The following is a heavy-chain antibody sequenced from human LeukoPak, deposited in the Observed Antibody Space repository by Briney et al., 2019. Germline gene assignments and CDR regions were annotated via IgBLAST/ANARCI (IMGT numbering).Heavy chain of an antibody. CDR2: ISGSGGST. J-gene: IGHJ4*02. V-gene: IGHV3-23*01. D-gene: IGHD2-15*01. Sequence: GGTLRLSCAASGFTFSRYGMSWVRQAPGKGLEWVSAISGSGGSTYYADSVKGRFIISRDNSKNTLYLQMNSLRAEDTAVYYCAKFALRYCSGGSCHPFDYWGQGTLVTVSS. CDR3: AKFALRYCSGGSCHPFDY. CDR1: GFTFSRYG.